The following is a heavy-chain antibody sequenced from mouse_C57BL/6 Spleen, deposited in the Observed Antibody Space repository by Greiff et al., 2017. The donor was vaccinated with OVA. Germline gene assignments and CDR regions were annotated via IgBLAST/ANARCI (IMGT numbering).Heavy chain of an antibody. J-gene: IGHJ2*01. Sequence: VQLQQPGTELVKPGASVKLSCKASGYTFTSYWMHWVKPRPGQGLEWIGNINPSNGGTNYNEKFKSKATLTVDKSSSTAYMQLSSLTSEDSAVYYCAREGGYYCNPLFDYWGQGTTLTVSS. V-gene: IGHV1-53*01. CDR1: GYTFTSYW. CDR3: AREGGYYCNPLFDY. CDR2: INPSNGGT. D-gene: IGHD2-1*01.